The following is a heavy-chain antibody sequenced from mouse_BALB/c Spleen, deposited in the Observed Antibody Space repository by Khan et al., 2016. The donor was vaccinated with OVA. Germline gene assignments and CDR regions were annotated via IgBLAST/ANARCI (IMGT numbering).Heavy chain of an antibody. CDR3: ARGYDFFAY. CDR2: VNPKTGGT. V-gene: IGHV1-18*01. D-gene: IGHD2-14*01. J-gene: IGHJ3*01. CDR1: GYSFTLYY. Sequence: VQLKQSGPDLVKPGASVKISCKASGYSFTLYYMTWVRQSHGKSLEWIGRVNPKTGGTAYNQDFKGKAILTVDKSSNTAYMDLRSLTSEDAAVYYCARGYDFFAYWGQGTLVTVSA.